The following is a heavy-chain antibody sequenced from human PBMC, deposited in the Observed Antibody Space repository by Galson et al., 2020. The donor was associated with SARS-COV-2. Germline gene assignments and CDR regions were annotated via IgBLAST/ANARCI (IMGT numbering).Heavy chain of an antibody. V-gene: IGHV2-70*11. Sequence: SGPTLVKPTPTLTLTCTFSGFSLSTRGMCVSWIRQPPGKALEWLARIDWDDDKYYSTSLTTRLTISKDTSKTQVVLTMTNMDPVDTATYYCARIGVAVPHYYYGMDVWGRGTTVTVSS. CDR3: ARIGVAVPHYYYGMDV. CDR2: IDWDDDK. D-gene: IGHD6-19*01. J-gene: IGHJ6*02. CDR1: GFSLSTRGMC.